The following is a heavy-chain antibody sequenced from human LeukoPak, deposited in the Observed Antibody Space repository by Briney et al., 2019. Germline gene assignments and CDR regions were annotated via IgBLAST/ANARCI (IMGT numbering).Heavy chain of an antibody. CDR2: ISVSSDYI. V-gene: IGHV3-21*01. J-gene: IGHJ4*02. Sequence: GGSLRLSCAASGFTFSTYAMSWVRQAPGKGLEWVSSISVSSDYIHYADSVKGRFTISRDHAKHLLYLHMNSLRAEDTAVYYCARVGRIMIFGVDPFDYWGQGTLVTVSS. CDR3: ARVGRIMIFGVDPFDY. D-gene: IGHD3-3*01. CDR1: GFTFSTYA.